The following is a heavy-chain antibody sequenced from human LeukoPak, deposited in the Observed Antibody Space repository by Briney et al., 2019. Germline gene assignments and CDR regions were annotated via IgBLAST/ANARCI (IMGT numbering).Heavy chain of an antibody. J-gene: IGHJ5*02. V-gene: IGHV4-39*07. CDR3: ARGSRGNYDYVWGSYRFNWFDP. CDR1: GGSISSSSYY. CDR2: IYYSGST. D-gene: IGHD3-16*02. Sequence: SETLSLTCTVSGGSISSSSYYWGWIRQPPGKGLEWIGSIYYSGSTYYNPSLKSRVTISVDTSKNQFSLKLSSVTAADTAVYYCARGSRGNYDYVWGSYRFNWFDPWGQGTLVTVSS.